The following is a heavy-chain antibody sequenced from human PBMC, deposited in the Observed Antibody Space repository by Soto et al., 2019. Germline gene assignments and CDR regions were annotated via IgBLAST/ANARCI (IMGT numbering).Heavy chain of an antibody. D-gene: IGHD1-26*01. CDR3: TRAPVSGSYCFDF. J-gene: IGHJ4*02. Sequence: SETLSLTCTVSGGSVSSGNYYWSWIRQPPGKGLEWIGYIFHTGTTDYNPSLKSRVAISLDTSMNQFSLKLSSVTAADTAVYYCTRAPVSGSYCFDFWGQGTPVTVSS. CDR1: GGSVSSGNYY. CDR2: IFHTGTT. V-gene: IGHV4-61*01.